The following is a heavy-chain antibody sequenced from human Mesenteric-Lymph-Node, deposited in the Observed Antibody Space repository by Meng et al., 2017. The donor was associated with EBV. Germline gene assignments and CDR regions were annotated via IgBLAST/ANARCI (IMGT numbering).Heavy chain of an antibody. CDR1: GDSFSGYF. D-gene: IGHD4-23*01. Sequence: QVQFQQWGAGLLKPSETLSLPCAVYGDSFSGYFWSWIRQPPGKGLEWIGEINHSGGTNYNPSLESRVTISVDASKNQFSLKLRSVTAADTAVYYCARGGGVLTPLNYWGQGGLVTVSS. CDR3: ARGGGVLTPLNY. V-gene: IGHV4-34*02. J-gene: IGHJ4*02. CDR2: INHSGGT.